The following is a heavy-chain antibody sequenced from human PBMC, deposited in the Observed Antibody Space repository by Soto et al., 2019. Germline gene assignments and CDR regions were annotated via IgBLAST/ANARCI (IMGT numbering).Heavy chain of an antibody. V-gene: IGHV3-23*01. CDR2: ISGSGGST. CDR1: GLTVCSYA. CDR3: ANCAYCSSTLALYYYYGMDV. J-gene: IGHJ6*02. D-gene: IGHD2-2*01. Sequence: PGGSTRLSCTASGLTVCSYAMGWVRQDPGKGLEWVSAISGSGGSTYYADSVKGRFTISRDNSKNTLYLQMNSLRAEDTAVYYCANCAYCSSTLALYYYYGMDVWGQGTTVTVSS.